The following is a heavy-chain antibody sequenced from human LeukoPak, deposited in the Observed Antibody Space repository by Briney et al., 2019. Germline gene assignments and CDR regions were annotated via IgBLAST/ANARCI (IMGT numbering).Heavy chain of an antibody. Sequence: GESLKISCKGSGYSFTTYWIDWVRQMPGKGLEWMGIIYPGDSDTTYSPSFQGQVTISADKSISTAYLQWSSLKASDTAIYYCARHRGGRRYDAFDIWGQGTMVTVSS. CDR3: ARHRGGRRYDAFDI. CDR1: GYSFTTYW. D-gene: IGHD5/OR15-5a*01. V-gene: IGHV5-51*01. CDR2: IYPGDSDT. J-gene: IGHJ3*02.